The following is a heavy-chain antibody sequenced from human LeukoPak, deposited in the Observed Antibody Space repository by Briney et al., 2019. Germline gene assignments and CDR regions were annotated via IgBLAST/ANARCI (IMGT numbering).Heavy chain of an antibody. V-gene: IGHV3-48*03. CDR1: GFTFSNYA. Sequence: GGSLRLSCAASGFTFSNYAMSWVRQAPGKGLEWVSYISSSGSTIYYADSVKGRFTISRDNAKNSLYLQMNSLRAEDTAVYYCARGPYDSSGYFDYWGQGNLVTVSS. CDR2: ISSSGSTI. CDR3: ARGPYDSSGYFDY. D-gene: IGHD3-22*01. J-gene: IGHJ4*02.